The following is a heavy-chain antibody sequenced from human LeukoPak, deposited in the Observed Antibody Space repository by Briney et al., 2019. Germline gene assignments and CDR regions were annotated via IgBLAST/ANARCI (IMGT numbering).Heavy chain of an antibody. D-gene: IGHD3-9*01. CDR3: ARHRTSGVRYFDWLLRPGFVDI. V-gene: IGHV4-39*01. CDR2: IYYSGST. Sequence: PSETLSLTCIVSGGSISSYYWSWIRQPPGKGLEWIGSIYYSGSTYYNPSLKSRVTISVDTSKNQFSLKLSSVTAADTAVYYCARHRTSGVRYFDWLLRPGFVDIWGQGTMVTVSS. CDR1: GGSISSYY. J-gene: IGHJ3*02.